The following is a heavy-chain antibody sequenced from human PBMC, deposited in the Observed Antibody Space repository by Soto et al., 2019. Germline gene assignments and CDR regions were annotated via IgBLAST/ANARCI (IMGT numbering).Heavy chain of an antibody. J-gene: IGHJ3*02. CDR2: ISNRGTP. CDR1: GDSISSDNYF. V-gene: IGHV4-30-4*01. Sequence: QVQLQESGPGLVKPSQTLSLICTVSGDSISSDNYFWSWIRQPPGQGLEWIGYISNRGTPYYNPSLKSRVTIPPDTSKSRFSLDLYSVTAADTAVYYCAREVNVVALSDAFDIWGQGTMVTVSS. CDR3: AREVNVVALSDAFDI. D-gene: IGHD2-8*01.